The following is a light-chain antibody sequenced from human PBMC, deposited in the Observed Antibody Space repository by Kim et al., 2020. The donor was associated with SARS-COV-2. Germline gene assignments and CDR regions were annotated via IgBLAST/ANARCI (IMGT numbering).Light chain of an antibody. CDR1: QSVVPD. CDR3: LQRWRWPLT. Sequence: DRPALPCRAIQSVVPDLASYQQNPGQPPSLLIYDTSDRAAGIPARFSGGGSGTDFTLPISSLEPEDVAIYYCLQRWRWPLTFGGGTKVDIK. CDR2: DTS. V-gene: IGKV3-11*01. J-gene: IGKJ4*01.